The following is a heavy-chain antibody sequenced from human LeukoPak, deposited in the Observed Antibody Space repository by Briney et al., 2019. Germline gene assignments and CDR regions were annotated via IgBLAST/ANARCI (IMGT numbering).Heavy chain of an antibody. J-gene: IGHJ4*02. CDR1: GFTVSSNY. CDR2: IYTGGDT. V-gene: IGHV3-66*01. Sequence: PGGSLRLSCAASGFTVSSNYMSWVRQAPGKGLEWVSGIYTGGDTYYADSVKDRFTISRDNSKNTLYLQMNSLGAEDTAVYYCAKGTGITGGYFDYWSQGTLVTVSS. CDR3: AKGTGITGGYFDY. D-gene: IGHD1-7*01.